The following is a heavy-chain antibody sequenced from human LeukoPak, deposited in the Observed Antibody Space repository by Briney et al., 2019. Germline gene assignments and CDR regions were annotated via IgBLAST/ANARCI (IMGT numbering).Heavy chain of an antibody. V-gene: IGHV3-30*01. J-gene: IGHJ4*02. D-gene: IGHD2-15*01. CDR2: MSYDGSTK. Sequence: GSSLRLSCAASGFTFRMYSIHWVRQAPGKGLEWVAVMSYDGSTKYLADSVKGRFTISRDNSQNTVYLQMNSLTAEDTAVYYCTRVRVPSRILLPYFDYWGQGTLVTVSS. CDR3: TRVRVPSRILLPYFDY. CDR1: GFTFRMYS.